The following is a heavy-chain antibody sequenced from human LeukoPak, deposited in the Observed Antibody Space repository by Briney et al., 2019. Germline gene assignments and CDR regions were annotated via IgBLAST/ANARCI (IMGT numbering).Heavy chain of an antibody. CDR2: IWYDGSNK. CDR1: GFTFSSYG. D-gene: IGHD3-22*01. V-gene: IGHV3-33*06. CDR3: AKDSYYYDTSGYDYFDY. J-gene: IGHJ4*02. Sequence: PGGSLRLSCAASGFTFSSYGMHWVRQAPGKGLEWVAVIWYDGSNKYYADSVKGRFTISRDNSKNTLYLQMNSLRAEDTAVYYCAKDSYYYDTSGYDYFDYWGQGTLVTVSS.